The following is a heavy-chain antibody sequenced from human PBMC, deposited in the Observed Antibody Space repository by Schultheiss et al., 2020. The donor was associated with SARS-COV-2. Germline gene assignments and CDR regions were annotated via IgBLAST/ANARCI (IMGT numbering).Heavy chain of an antibody. D-gene: IGHD1-26*01. CDR2: INPNSGGT. CDR3: ARDVGAYFDY. J-gene: IGHJ4*02. Sequence: GESLKISCKASGYTFTSYAMHWVRQAPGQRLEWMGWINPNSGGTNYAQKFQGWVTMTRDTSISTAYMELSRLRSDDTAVYYCARDVGAYFDYWGQGTLVTVSS. CDR1: GYTFTSYA. V-gene: IGHV1-2*04.